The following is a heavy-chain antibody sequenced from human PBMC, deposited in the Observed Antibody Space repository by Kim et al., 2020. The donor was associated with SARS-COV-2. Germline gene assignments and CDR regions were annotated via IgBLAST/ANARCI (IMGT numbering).Heavy chain of an antibody. CDR1: GFTFDDYA. J-gene: IGHJ4*02. CDR2: ISWNSGSI. Sequence: SLRLSCAASGFTFDDYAMHWVRQAPGKGLEWVSGISWNSGSIGYADSVKGRFTISRDNAKNSLYLQMNSLRAEDTALYYCAKVMHPIGYCSGGSCFYDYWCQGTLVTVSS. D-gene: IGHD2-15*01. CDR3: AKVMHPIGYCSGGSCFYDY. V-gene: IGHV3-9*01.